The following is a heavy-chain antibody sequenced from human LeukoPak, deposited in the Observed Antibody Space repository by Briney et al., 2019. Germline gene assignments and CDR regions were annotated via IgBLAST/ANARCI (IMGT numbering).Heavy chain of an antibody. CDR1: GYTFTGYY. D-gene: IGHD1-1*01. CDR3: ARENWNAEPSWFDP. CDR2: INPNSGGT. Sequence: ASVKVSCKASGYTFTGYYMRWVRQAPGQGLEWMGWINPNSGGTNYAQKFQGRVTMTRDTSISTAYMELSRLRSDDTAVYYCARENWNAEPSWFDPWGQGTLVTVSS. J-gene: IGHJ5*02. V-gene: IGHV1-2*02.